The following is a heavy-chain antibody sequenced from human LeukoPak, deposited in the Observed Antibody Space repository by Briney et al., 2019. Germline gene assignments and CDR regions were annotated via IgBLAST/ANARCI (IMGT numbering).Heavy chain of an antibody. CDR2: ISYDGSNK. CDR1: GFTFSSYA. CDR3: ARGRVRGGNYFDY. Sequence: PGRSLRLSCAASGFTFSSYAMHWVRQAPGKVLEWVAVISYDGSNKYYADAVKGRFTISRDNSKNTLYLQMNSLRAEDTAVYYCARGRVRGGNYFDYWGQGTLVTVSS. J-gene: IGHJ4*02. V-gene: IGHV3-30-3*01. D-gene: IGHD3-16*01.